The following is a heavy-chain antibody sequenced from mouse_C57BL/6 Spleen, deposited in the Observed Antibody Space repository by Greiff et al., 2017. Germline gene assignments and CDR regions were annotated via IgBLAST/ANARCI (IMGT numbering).Heavy chain of an antibody. CDR3: ARDGGGFSFAY. CDR1: GFTFSDYY. CDR2: INYDGSST. J-gene: IGHJ3*01. Sequence: EVKLVESEGGLVQPGSSMKLSCTASGFTFSDYYMAWVRQVPEKGLEWVANINYDGSSTYYLDSLKSRFIISRENAKNILYLQMSSLKSEDTATYYCARDGGGFSFAYWGQGTLVTVSA. V-gene: IGHV5-16*01.